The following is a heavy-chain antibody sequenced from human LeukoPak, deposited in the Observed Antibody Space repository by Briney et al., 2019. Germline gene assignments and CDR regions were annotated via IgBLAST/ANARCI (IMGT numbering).Heavy chain of an antibody. CDR2: IYTSGST. D-gene: IGHD3-22*01. Sequence: SEILSLTCTVSGGSISSGSYYWSWIRQPAGKGLEWIGRIYTSGSTNYNPSLKSRVTISVDTSKNQFSLKLSSVTAADTAVYYCARDGYYYDREVGAFDIWGQGTMVTVSS. CDR3: ARDGYYYDREVGAFDI. J-gene: IGHJ3*02. CDR1: GGSISSGSYY. V-gene: IGHV4-61*02.